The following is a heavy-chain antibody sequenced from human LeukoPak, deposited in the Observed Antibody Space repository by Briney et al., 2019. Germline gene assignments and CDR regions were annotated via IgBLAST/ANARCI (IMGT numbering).Heavy chain of an antibody. V-gene: IGHV3-30*04. J-gene: IGHJ4*02. CDR2: ISYDGSIK. Sequence: GGSLRLSCVASGFTFSTYAMHWVRQAPGKGLQWVALISYDGSIKHYADSVKGRFTISRDNSKNTLYLQMNTLRAEDTALYYCSRDSARRDGYNFDYWGQGTLVTVSS. CDR3: SRDSARRDGYNFDY. CDR1: GFTFSTYA. D-gene: IGHD5-24*01.